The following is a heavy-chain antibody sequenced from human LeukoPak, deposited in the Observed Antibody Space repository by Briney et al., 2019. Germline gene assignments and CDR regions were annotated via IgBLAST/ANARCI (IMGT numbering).Heavy chain of an antibody. V-gene: IGHV1-69*05. Sequence: GASVKVSCKASGYTFSNYAISWVRQAPGQGLEWMGGIIPIFGTANYAQKFQGRVTITTDESTSTAYMELSSLRSEDTAVYYCARGAWSSSGLSYYYYYMDVWGKGTTVTVSS. J-gene: IGHJ6*03. CDR3: ARGAWSSSGLSYYYYYMDV. CDR1: GYTFSNYA. CDR2: IIPIFGTA. D-gene: IGHD6-19*01.